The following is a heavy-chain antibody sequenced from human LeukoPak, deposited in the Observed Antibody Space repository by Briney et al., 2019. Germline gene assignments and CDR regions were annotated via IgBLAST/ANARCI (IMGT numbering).Heavy chain of an antibody. Sequence: GESLKISCKGSGYSFTSYWIAWVRQMPGKGLEWMGIIYPGDSDTRYSPSFQGQVTISADKSISTAYLQWSSLKASDTAMYYCARQVSYCSSTSCYPEIDYWGQGTLVTVSS. J-gene: IGHJ4*02. CDR3: ARQVSYCSSTSCYPEIDY. CDR2: IYPGDSDT. CDR1: GYSFTSYW. D-gene: IGHD2-2*01. V-gene: IGHV5-51*01.